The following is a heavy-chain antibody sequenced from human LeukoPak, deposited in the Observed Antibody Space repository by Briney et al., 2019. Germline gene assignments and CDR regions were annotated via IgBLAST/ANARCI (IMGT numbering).Heavy chain of an antibody. J-gene: IGHJ5*02. CDR2: IYTSGST. Sequence: SETLSLTCTVSGGSISSYYWSWIRQPAGKGLEWIGRIYTSGSTNYNPSLKSRVTMSVDTSKNQSSLKLSSVTAADTAVYYCARARHSSSWYAGKGWFDPWAREPWSPSPQ. CDR3: ARARHSSSWYAGKGWFDP. D-gene: IGHD6-13*01. V-gene: IGHV4-4*07. CDR1: GGSISSYY.